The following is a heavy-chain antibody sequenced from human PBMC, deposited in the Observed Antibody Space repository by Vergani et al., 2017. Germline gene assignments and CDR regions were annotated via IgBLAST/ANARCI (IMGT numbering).Heavy chain of an antibody. CDR3: AKDLDY. V-gene: IGHV3-30*18. CDR2: ISYDGSNK. Sequence: VQLVESGGGLVQPGRSLRLSCAASGFTFSSYGMHWVRQAPGKGLEWVAVISYDGSNKYYADSVKGRFTISRDNSKNTLYLQMNSLRAEDTAVYYCAKDLDYWGQGTLVTVSS. J-gene: IGHJ4*02. CDR1: GFTFSSYG.